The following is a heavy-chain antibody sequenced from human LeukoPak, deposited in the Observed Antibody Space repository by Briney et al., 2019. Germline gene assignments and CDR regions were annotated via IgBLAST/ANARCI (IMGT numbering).Heavy chain of an antibody. CDR3: ARGGRIVVVVAARRYNWFDP. J-gene: IGHJ5*02. V-gene: IGHV4-34*01. CDR1: GGSFCGYY. CDR2: INDSGST. D-gene: IGHD2-15*01. Sequence: PSETLSLTCAVYGGSFCGYYWSWIRQPPGKGLKCIGQINDSGSTNYNPSLNSRVTISVDTSKNQFSLKLSSVTAADTAVYYCARGGRIVVVVAARRYNWFDPWGQGTLVTVSS.